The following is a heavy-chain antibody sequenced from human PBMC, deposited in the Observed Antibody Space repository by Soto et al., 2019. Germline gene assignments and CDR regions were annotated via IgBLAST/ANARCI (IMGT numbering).Heavy chain of an antibody. V-gene: IGHV4-31*03. Sequence: QVQLQESGPGLVKPSQTLSLTCTVSGGSISSGAYFWSWIRQHPGRGLEWIGYIYYRGSTYYHPSLNSRLTISVDTSKNQFSLNLTSVTAADTAVYYCPRAEGYSSSCGLFEPWGQGTLVTVSS. J-gene: IGHJ5*02. D-gene: IGHD2-2*01. CDR1: GGSISSGAYF. CDR2: IYYRGST. CDR3: PRAEGYSSSCGLFEP.